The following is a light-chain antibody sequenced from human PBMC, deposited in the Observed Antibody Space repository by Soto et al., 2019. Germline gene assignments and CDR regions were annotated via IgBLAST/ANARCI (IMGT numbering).Light chain of an antibody. J-gene: IGKJ1*01. CDR2: KAS. CDR3: QHYNSYSEA. Sequence: DIQMTQSPSTLSGSVGDRVTIACGARQTISSWLAWYQQKPGKAPTLLVYKASTLKSGGPSRFRGSGSGTECSPTISSLQHDDFATYYWQHYNSYSEAFDQGTKVDI. CDR1: QTISSW. V-gene: IGKV1-5*03.